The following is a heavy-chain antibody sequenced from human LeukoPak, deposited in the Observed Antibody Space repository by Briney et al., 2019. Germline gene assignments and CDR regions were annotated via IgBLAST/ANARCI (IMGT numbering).Heavy chain of an antibody. D-gene: IGHD3-10*01. CDR2: ISGIVGST. Sequence: GGSLRLSCAAAGFTFTSYAMSWVRQAPGKWLEWVSAISGIVGSTYYADSLKGRFTISTDNPKNTLYLQMNSLRAEDTAVYYCAKDGARPLLWFGELSGYYFDYWGQGTLVTVSS. CDR3: AKDGARPLLWFGELSGYYFDY. J-gene: IGHJ4*02. V-gene: IGHV3-23*01. CDR1: GFTFTSYA.